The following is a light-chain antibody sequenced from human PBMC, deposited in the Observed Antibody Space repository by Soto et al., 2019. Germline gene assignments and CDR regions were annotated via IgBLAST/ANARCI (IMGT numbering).Light chain of an antibody. Sequence: DIVLTQSPAILSLSPGERATLSCRASQSVANSLAWYQQRPGQAPRLLIFDTSRRATGTPAGFSGIGTGTDFTLTISSLEPEDFAVYYCQQRVNWPPLSFGGGTRVEIK. CDR2: DTS. V-gene: IGKV3-11*01. CDR1: QSVANS. CDR3: QQRVNWPPLS. J-gene: IGKJ4*01.